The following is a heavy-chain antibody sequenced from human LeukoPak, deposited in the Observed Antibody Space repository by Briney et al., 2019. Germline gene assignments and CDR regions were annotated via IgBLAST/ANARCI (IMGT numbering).Heavy chain of an antibody. Sequence: GASVKVSCKASGYTFTSYYMHWVLQAPGQGLEWMGIINPSGGSTSYAQKFQGRVTMTRDTSTSTVYMELSSLRSEDTAVYYCARDSPYYDSSGYHTYTLDYWGQGTLVTVSS. CDR1: GYTFTSYY. CDR3: ARDSPYYDSSGYHTYTLDY. J-gene: IGHJ4*02. D-gene: IGHD3-22*01. CDR2: INPSGGST. V-gene: IGHV1-46*01.